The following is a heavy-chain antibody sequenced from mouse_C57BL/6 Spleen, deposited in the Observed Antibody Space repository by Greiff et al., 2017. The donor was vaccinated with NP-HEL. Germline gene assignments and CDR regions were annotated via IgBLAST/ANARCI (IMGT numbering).Heavy chain of an antibody. CDR3: ARDSSGYVVMDD. D-gene: IGHD3-2*02. Sequence: QVQLQQPGAELVKPGASVKLSCKASGYTFTSYWMHWVKQRPGQGLEWIGMIHPNSGSTNYNEKFKSKATLTVDKSSSTAYMQLSSLTSEDSAVYYCARDSSGYVVMDDWGQGTSVTVSS. CDR1: GYTFTSYW. J-gene: IGHJ4*01. V-gene: IGHV1-64*01. CDR2: IHPNSGST.